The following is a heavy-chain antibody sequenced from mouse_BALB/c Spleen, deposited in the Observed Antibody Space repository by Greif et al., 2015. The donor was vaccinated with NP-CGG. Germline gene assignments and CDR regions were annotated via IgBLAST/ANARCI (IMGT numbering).Heavy chain of an antibody. J-gene: IGHJ2*01. Sequence: QVQLQQSGAELVRPGTSVKVSCKASGYAFTNYLIEWVKQRPEQGLEWIGVINPGSGGTNYNEKFKGKATLTAGKSSSTAYMQLSSLTSDDSAVYFCARDYYGSSPDYWGQGTTLTVSS. CDR3: ARDYYGSSPDY. CDR2: INPGSGGT. CDR1: GYAFTNYL. V-gene: IGHV1-54*01. D-gene: IGHD1-1*01.